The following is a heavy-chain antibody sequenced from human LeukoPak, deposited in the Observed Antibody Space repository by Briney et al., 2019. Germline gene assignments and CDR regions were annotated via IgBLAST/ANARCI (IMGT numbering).Heavy chain of an antibody. CDR1: GFTFSNAW. Sequence: GGSLRLSCAAYGFTFSNAWMSWVCQAPGKGLEWVGRIKSKTDGWTTDYAAPVKGRFTISRDDSQNTLYLQMNSLKIEDTAVYYCTRVIAAAGTVYWGQGTLVTVSS. D-gene: IGHD6-13*01. CDR3: TRVIAAAGTVY. CDR2: IKSKTDGWTT. J-gene: IGHJ4*02. V-gene: IGHV3-15*01.